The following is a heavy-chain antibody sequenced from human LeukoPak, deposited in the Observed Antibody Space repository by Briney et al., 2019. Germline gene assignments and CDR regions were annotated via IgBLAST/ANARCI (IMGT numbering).Heavy chain of an antibody. Sequence: SVKVSXKASGGTFSSYAISWVRQAPGQGLEWMGGIIPIFGTANHAQKFQGRVTITADESTSTAYMELSSLRSEDTAVYYCARGYQLLYLDWFDPWGQGTLVTVSS. V-gene: IGHV1-69*13. J-gene: IGHJ5*02. CDR1: GGTFSSYA. CDR2: IIPIFGTA. D-gene: IGHD2-2*02. CDR3: ARGYQLLYLDWFDP.